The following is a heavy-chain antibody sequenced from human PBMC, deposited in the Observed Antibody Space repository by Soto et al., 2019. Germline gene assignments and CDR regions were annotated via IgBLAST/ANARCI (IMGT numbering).Heavy chain of an antibody. CDR2: ISSSSSYI. Sequence: PGGSLRLSCAASGFTFSSYSMNWVRQAPGKGLEWVSSISSSSSYIYYADSVKGRFTISRDNAKNSLYLQMNSLRAEDTAVYYCARKDIAVAGNLPIDYWGQGTLVTVSS. CDR3: ARKDIAVAGNLPIDY. CDR1: GFTFSSYS. V-gene: IGHV3-21*01. D-gene: IGHD6-19*01. J-gene: IGHJ4*02.